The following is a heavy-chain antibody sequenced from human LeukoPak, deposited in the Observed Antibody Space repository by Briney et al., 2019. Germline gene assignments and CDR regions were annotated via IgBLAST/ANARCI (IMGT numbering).Heavy chain of an antibody. Sequence: SGTLSLTCAVSGGSISSSNWWSWVRQPPGKGLEWIGETYHSGSTNYNPSLKSRVTISVDKSKNQFSLKLSSVTAADTAVYYCARAGYGDYHGEYFQHWGQGTLVTVSS. CDR2: TYHSGST. CDR1: GGSISSSNW. D-gene: IGHD4-17*01. CDR3: ARAGYGDYHGEYFQH. V-gene: IGHV4-4*02. J-gene: IGHJ1*01.